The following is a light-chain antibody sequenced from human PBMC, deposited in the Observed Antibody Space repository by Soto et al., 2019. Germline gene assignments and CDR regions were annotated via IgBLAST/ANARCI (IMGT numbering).Light chain of an antibody. V-gene: IGLV2-14*03. CDR2: DVN. Sequence: QSALTQPASGSGSPGQAITISCNGTASDVGSYNFVSWYQQHPGKAPKLMIYDVNKRPSGVSNRFSGSKSRSTASLTISGLQAEDEADYYCCSYTTRSTWVFGGGTKLTVL. J-gene: IGLJ3*02. CDR1: ASDVGSYNF. CDR3: CSYTTRSTWV.